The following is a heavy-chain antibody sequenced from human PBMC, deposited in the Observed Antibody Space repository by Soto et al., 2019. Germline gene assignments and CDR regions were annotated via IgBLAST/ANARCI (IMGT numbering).Heavy chain of an antibody. V-gene: IGHV1-69*12. CDR2: IIPIFGTA. CDR3: ARGIGEGYNSWLRYYYGMDV. CDR1: GGTFSSYA. J-gene: IGHJ6*02. D-gene: IGHD5-12*01. Sequence: QVQLVQSGAEVKKPGSSVKVSCKASGGTFSSYAISWVRQAPGQGLEWMGGIIPIFGTANYAQKFQGRVTITADESTSTAYMELSSLRSEDTAVYYCARGIGEGYNSWLRYYYGMDVWGQGTTVTVSS.